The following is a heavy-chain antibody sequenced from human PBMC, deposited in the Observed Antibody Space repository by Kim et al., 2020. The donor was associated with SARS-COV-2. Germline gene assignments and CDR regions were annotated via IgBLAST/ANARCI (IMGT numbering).Heavy chain of an antibody. J-gene: IGHJ4*02. D-gene: IGHD3-9*01. Sequence: STHYNPSLKSRVTISVDTSKNQFSLKLSSVTAADTAVYYCARRAMTGYYDYWGQGTLVTVSS. CDR3: ARRAMTGYYDY. CDR2: ST. V-gene: IGHV4-61*07.